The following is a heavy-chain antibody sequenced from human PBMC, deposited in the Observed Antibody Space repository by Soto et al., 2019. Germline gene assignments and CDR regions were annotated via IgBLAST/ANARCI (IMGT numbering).Heavy chain of an antibody. CDR3: AKDQPSLGDIVVVPAADKPGYYYGMDV. CDR2: ISGSGGST. V-gene: IGHV3-23*01. Sequence: GGSLRLSCAASGFTFSSYAMSWVRQAPGKGLEWVSAISGSGGSTYYADSVKGRFTISRDNSKNTLYLQMNSLRAEDTAVYYCAKDQPSLGDIVVVPAADKPGYYYGMDVWGQGTTVTVSS. CDR1: GFTFSSYA. D-gene: IGHD2-2*01. J-gene: IGHJ6*02.